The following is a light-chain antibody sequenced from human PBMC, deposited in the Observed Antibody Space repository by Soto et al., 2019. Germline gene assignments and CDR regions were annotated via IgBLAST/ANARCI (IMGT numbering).Light chain of an antibody. CDR3: QLYGSSPTT. CDR1: QSVSSNY. J-gene: IGKJ1*01. V-gene: IGKV3-20*01. CDR2: GAS. Sequence: EIVLTQSPGTLSLSPGERATLSCRASQSVSSNYLAWYQQKPGQAPRLLIYGASTRATGIPDRFSGIGSGTDFTLSISRLEPEDFAVYYCQLYGSSPTTFGQGTKVEIK.